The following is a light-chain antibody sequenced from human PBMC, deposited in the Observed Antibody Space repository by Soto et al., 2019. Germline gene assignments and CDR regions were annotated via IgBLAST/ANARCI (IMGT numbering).Light chain of an antibody. CDR1: SSDVGAYNF. CDR2: NVY. J-gene: IGLJ1*01. Sequence: QSVLTQPASVSGSPGQSITISCTGTSSDVGAYNFVSWHQQHPGKAPKLMIYNVYDRPSGISYRFSGSKSGNTASLTISGLQGEDEADYYCSAHKVSRTDVFGTGTKVTVL. CDR3: SAHKVSRTDV. V-gene: IGLV2-14*03.